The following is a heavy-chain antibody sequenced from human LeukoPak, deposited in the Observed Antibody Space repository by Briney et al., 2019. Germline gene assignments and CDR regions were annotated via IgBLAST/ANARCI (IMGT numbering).Heavy chain of an antibody. D-gene: IGHD7-27*01. CDR3: VRGLSGVSSWYFDL. Sequence: GGSLRLSCAASGFTFSYAWMSWVRQAPGKGLVWISALHSGGHTFYADSVRGRFTISRDISKNTLYLQMNDLGAEDTALYYCVRGLSGVSSWYFDLWGRGTLVSVSS. V-gene: IGHV3-53*01. J-gene: IGHJ2*01. CDR2: LHSGGHT. CDR1: GFTFSYAW.